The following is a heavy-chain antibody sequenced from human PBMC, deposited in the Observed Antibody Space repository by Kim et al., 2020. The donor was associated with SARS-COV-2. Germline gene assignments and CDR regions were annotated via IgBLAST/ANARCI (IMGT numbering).Heavy chain of an antibody. J-gene: IGHJ1*01. CDR2: IYSGGST. V-gene: IGHV3-53*01. Sequence: GGSLRLSCAASGFTVRSNYMSWVRQAPGKGLEWVSVIYSGGSTYYADSVKGRFTISRDNSKNTLYLQMNSLRAEDTAVYYCASLGVEHCSGGSCPGLVHFQHWGQGTLVTVSS. CDR3: ASLGVEHCSGGSCPGLVHFQH. CDR1: GFTVRSNY. D-gene: IGHD2-15*01.